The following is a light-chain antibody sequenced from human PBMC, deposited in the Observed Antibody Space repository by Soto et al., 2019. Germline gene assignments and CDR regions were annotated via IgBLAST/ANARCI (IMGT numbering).Light chain of an antibody. Sequence: EILMTQCPASRSVSPGGSVPLSGKASESVNSHLSWYQQTPGQAPRLLILGESTRATGSPARFSGSGSGSDFTLTISSLQSEDFAVYYCQQYNNWPLTFGEGTKVESK. J-gene: IGKJ4*01. CDR3: QQYNNWPLT. CDR1: ESVNSH. CDR2: GES. V-gene: IGKV3D-15*01.